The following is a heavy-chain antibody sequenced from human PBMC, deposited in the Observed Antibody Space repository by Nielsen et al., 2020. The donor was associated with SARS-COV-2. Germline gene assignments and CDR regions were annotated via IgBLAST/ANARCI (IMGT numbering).Heavy chain of an antibody. V-gene: IGHV3-23*01. Sequence: GESLKISCAASGFTFSSYAMSWVRQSPGKGLEWVSGIFSNGAAAWYAESVKGRFTISRDNSKNTLYLQLHSLRAEDTAIYYCAKDETTSGVNFFHYWGQGALVTVSS. CDR1: GFTFSSYA. CDR2: IFSNGAAA. D-gene: IGHD7-27*01. CDR3: AKDETTSGVNFFHY. J-gene: IGHJ4*02.